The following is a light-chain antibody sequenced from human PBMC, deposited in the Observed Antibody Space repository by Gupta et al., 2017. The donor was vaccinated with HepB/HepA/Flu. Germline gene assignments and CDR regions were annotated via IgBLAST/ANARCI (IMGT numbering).Light chain of an antibody. CDR1: ALAKQY. CDR3: QSADATGSSYV. Sequence: SYELTQPPSMSVSPGQTARITCSGDALAKQYAYWYPQKAGQAPVLVIYKDSERPSGIPERFSGSSSGTTLTLIISGVQAEDEADYYCQSADATGSSYVFGPGTKVTVL. V-gene: IGLV3-25*03. J-gene: IGLJ1*01. CDR2: KDS.